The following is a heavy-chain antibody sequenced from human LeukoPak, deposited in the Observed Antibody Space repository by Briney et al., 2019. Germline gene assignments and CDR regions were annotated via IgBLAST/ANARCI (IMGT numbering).Heavy chain of an antibody. Sequence: GGSLRLSCAASEFTVSGNYMNWVRQAPGKGLEWVSIIYRGGSTYYAGSVKGRFTISRDSSKNTVYLQMNSLRAEDTAVYYCARDPPRYFDWFGGWDYYYMDVWGKGTTITVSS. CDR1: EFTVSGNY. D-gene: IGHD3-9*01. CDR2: IYRGGST. J-gene: IGHJ6*03. V-gene: IGHV3-53*01. CDR3: ARDPPRYFDWFGGWDYYYMDV.